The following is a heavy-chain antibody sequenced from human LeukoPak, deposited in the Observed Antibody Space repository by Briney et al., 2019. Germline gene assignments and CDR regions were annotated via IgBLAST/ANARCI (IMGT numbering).Heavy chain of an antibody. CDR2: IYYSGST. J-gene: IGHJ4*02. Sequence: SETLSLTLTVSGGSFSTYYWSWIRQPPGKGLEWSGYIYYSGSTDYNPSLKSRVTMSLDTSKNQFSLKLISVTAADTAVYYCARAVISFGAAVAKGFDCWGQGTLVTVSS. CDR1: GGSFSTYY. CDR3: ARAVISFGAAVAKGFDC. D-gene: IGHD3-22*01. V-gene: IGHV4-59*01.